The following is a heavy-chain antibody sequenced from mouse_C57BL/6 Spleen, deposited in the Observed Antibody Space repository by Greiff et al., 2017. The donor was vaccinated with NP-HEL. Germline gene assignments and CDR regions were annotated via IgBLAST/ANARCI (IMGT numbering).Heavy chain of an antibody. V-gene: IGHV5-4*03. CDR2: ISDGGSYT. CDR1: GFTFSSYA. CDR3: ARSVVATDYAMDY. J-gene: IGHJ4*01. D-gene: IGHD1-1*01. Sequence: EVKLVESGGGLVKPGGSLKLSCAASGFTFSSYAMSWVRQTPEKRLEWVATISDGGSYTYYPDNVKGRFTISRDNAKNNLYLQMSHLKSEDTAMYYCARSVVATDYAMDYWGQGTSVTVSS.